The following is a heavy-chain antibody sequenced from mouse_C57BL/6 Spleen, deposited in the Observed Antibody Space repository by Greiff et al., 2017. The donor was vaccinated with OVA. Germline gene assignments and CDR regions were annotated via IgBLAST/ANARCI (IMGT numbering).Heavy chain of an antibody. Sequence: QVQLQQPGAELVMPGASVKLSCKASGYTFTSYWMHWVKQRPGQGLEWIGEIDPSDSYTNYNQKFKGKSTLTVDKSSSTAYMQLSSLTSEDSAVYYCETWTSMDYWGQGTSVTVSS. CDR1: GYTFTSYW. CDR2: IDPSDSYT. V-gene: IGHV1-69*01. J-gene: IGHJ4*01. CDR3: ETWTSMDY.